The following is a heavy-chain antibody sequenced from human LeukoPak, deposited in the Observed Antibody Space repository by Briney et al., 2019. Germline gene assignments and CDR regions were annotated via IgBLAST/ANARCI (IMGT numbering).Heavy chain of an antibody. CDR2: INHTGST. J-gene: IGHJ1*01. CDR3: ARRSHYSGWYV. Sequence: SETLSLTCAVSGGSFSGYWSWIRRPPGKGVEWIGEINHTGSTSYNPTLKSRVTISVDTSKNQFSLKLSSVTAADTAVYFCARRSHYSGWYVWGQGTLVTVSS. D-gene: IGHD6-19*01. V-gene: IGHV4-34*01. CDR1: GGSFSGY.